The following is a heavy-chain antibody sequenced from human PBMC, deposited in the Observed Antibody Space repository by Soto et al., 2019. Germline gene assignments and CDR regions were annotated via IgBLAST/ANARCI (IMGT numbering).Heavy chain of an antibody. CDR3: ARGPSSGWAGGADY. CDR2: IYTSGST. D-gene: IGHD6-19*01. J-gene: IGHJ4*02. V-gene: IGHV4-4*07. CDR1: GGSISSYY. Sequence: QVQLQESGPGLVKPSETLSLTCTVSGGSISSYYWSWIRQPAGKGLEWIGRIYTSGSTNYNPSLKSRVTMSVDTSKNQFSLKLSSVTATDTAVYYCARGPSSGWAGGADYWGQGTLVTVSS.